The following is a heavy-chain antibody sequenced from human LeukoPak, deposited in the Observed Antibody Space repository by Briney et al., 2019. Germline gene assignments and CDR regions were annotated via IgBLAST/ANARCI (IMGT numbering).Heavy chain of an antibody. Sequence: PSETLSLTCTASGGSISSYYWSWIRQPPGKGLEWIGYIYYSGSTNYNPSLKSRVTISVDTSKNQFSLKLSSVTAADTAVYYCARFTDTAMDLDYWGQGTLVTVSS. CDR2: IYYSGST. CDR1: GGSISSYY. CDR3: ARFTDTAMDLDY. D-gene: IGHD5-18*01. J-gene: IGHJ4*02. V-gene: IGHV4-59*01.